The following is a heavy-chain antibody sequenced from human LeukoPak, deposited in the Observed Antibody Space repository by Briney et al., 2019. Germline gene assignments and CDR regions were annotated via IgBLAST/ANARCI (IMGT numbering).Heavy chain of an antibody. D-gene: IGHD1-26*01. CDR3: ARGWDYFDY. CDR2: IYYSGST. Sequence: PSETLSLTCTVSGGSISSYYWSWIRQPPRKGLEWIGYIYYSGSTNYNPSLKSRVTISGDTSKNQISLKLSSVTAADTAVYYCARGWDYFDYWGQGTLVTVSS. J-gene: IGHJ4*02. V-gene: IGHV4-59*01. CDR1: GGSISSYY.